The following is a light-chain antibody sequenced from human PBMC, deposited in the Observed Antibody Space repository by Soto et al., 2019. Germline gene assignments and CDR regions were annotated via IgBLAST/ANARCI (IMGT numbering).Light chain of an antibody. CDR2: GAS. V-gene: IGKV3D-15*01. CDR1: QNISNY. Sequence: IVLTQSPATLSLSPGKRATLSCRASQNISNYLIWYQQKPGQAPRLLMFGASTRATGMPARFSGSGSGTEFTLIISSLQSEDFAVYYCQQYSNWPLTFGGGTKVDIK. CDR3: QQYSNWPLT. J-gene: IGKJ4*01.